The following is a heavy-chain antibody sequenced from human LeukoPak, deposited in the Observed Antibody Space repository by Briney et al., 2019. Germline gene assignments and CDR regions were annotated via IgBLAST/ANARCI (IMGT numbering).Heavy chain of an antibody. D-gene: IGHD2-15*01. CDR1: GYSFTSYW. CDR2: IYPGDSDT. Sequence: GESLQISCKGSGYSFTSYWIAWVRQMPGKGLEWMGIIYPGDSDTRYSPSFQGQVTISADKSISTAYLQWSSLKASDTAMYYCARALRSASVDFDYWGQGTLVTVSS. J-gene: IGHJ4*02. V-gene: IGHV5-51*01. CDR3: ARALRSASVDFDY.